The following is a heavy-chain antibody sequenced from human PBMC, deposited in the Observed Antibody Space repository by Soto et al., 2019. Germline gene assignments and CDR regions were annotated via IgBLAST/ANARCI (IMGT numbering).Heavy chain of an antibody. CDR1: GGSISSSNW. V-gene: IGHV4-4*02. D-gene: IGHD6-19*01. Sequence: PSETLSLTCAVSGGSISSSNWWSWVRQPPGKGLEWIGEIHHSGSTNYNPSLKSRLIISVDKSKNQSSLKLRSVSAADTAVYYCARDRRYSSGWYSFDPWGQGTLVTVSS. CDR2: IHHSGST. CDR3: ARDRRYSSGWYSFDP. J-gene: IGHJ5*02.